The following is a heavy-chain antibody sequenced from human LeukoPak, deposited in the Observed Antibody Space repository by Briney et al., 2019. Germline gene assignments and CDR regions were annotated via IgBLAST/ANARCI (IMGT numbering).Heavy chain of an antibody. V-gene: IGHV4-34*01. Sequence: PSETLSLTCAVYGGSFSGYYWSWIRQPPGKGLVWIGEINHSGSTNYNPSLKSRVTISVDTSKNQFSLKLSSVTAADTAVYYCARTVGGYYSMSDYWGQGTLVTVSS. CDR1: GGSFSGYY. CDR2: INHSGST. D-gene: IGHD3-22*01. J-gene: IGHJ4*02. CDR3: ARTVGGYYSMSDY.